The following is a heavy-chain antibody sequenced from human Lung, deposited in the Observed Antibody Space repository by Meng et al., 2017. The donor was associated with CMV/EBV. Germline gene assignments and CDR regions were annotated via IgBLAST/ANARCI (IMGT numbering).Heavy chain of an antibody. Sequence: SXAASGFTFSSYWMHWVRQAPGKGLVWVSRINSDGSSTSYADSVKGRFTISRDNAKNTLYLQMNSLRAEDTAVYYCARESVGWGYYGDYERYFDCXGQGXLVTFSS. CDR1: GFTFSSYW. CDR2: INSDGSST. V-gene: IGHV3-74*01. D-gene: IGHD4-17*01. CDR3: ARESVGWGYYGDYERYFDC. J-gene: IGHJ4*02.